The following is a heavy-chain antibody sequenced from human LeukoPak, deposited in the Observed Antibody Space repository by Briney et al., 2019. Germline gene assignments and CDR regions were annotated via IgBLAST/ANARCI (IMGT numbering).Heavy chain of an antibody. CDR1: GFTFSSYW. D-gene: IGHD3-22*01. V-gene: IGHV3-7*03. J-gene: IGHJ4*02. Sequence: GGPLRLSCAASGFTFSSYWMSWVRQAPGKGLEWVANIKQDGSEKHYVDSVKGRFTISRDNSKNTLYLQMNNLRAEDTAVYYCAKVDGDGSGYPFDYWGQGTLVTVSS. CDR2: IKQDGSEK. CDR3: AKVDGDGSGYPFDY.